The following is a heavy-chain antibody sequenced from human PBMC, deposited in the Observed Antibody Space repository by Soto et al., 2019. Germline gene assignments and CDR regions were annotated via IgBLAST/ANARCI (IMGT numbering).Heavy chain of an antibody. V-gene: IGHV1-69*01. Sequence: QVQLVQSGAELRKPGSSVKVSCKASGGTFSDSTINWVRQAPGQRLEWMGGIIPIFDTANYAEKFQGRVTITAPESTSTSFMEVSSLRSEDTAVYYCARNGTITGYSYGMDVWGQGTMVTVSS. CDR3: ARNGTITGYSYGMDV. D-gene: IGHD1-1*01. J-gene: IGHJ6*02. CDR1: GGTFSDST. CDR2: IIPIFDTA.